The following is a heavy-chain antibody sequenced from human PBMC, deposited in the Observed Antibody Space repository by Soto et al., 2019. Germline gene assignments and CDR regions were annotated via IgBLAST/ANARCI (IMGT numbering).Heavy chain of an antibody. J-gene: IGHJ4*02. V-gene: IGHV4-59*01. Sequence: ETLSHTCTITGGSMSSLYWSWIRQFPGKGLEWIGYIYYSGNTNYNPSLKSRVTISVDTSKNQFSLNLNSVTAADTAVYYCARGGWSLDYWGQGTLVTVSS. D-gene: IGHD6-19*01. CDR1: GGSMSSLY. CDR2: IYYSGNT. CDR3: ARGGWSLDY.